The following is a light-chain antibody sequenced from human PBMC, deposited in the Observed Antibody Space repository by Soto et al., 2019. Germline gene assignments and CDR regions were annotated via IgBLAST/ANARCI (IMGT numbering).Light chain of an antibody. Sequence: EVVLTQSPVTLSFSPGERVTLSCRASQSVRSNLAWYQQKPGQAPRLLIYGASTRATGLPARFSGSGSGTDFTLTISSLQSEDFAVYYCQQYNTWPPITFGQGTRLEIK. CDR2: GAS. CDR3: QQYNTWPPIT. V-gene: IGKV3-15*01. J-gene: IGKJ5*01. CDR1: QSVRSN.